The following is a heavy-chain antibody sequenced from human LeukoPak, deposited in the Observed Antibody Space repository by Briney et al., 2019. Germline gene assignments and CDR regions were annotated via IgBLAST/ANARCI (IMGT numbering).Heavy chain of an antibody. V-gene: IGHV4-38-2*02. D-gene: IGHD2-2*01. Sequence: SETLSLTCTVSGYSISSGYYWGWIRQPPGKGLEWIGSIWHSGSTDYDPSVKSRVTISVDTSKNHFSLKLSCVTAADTAVYYCARGFCSSTSCYKGDFDYWGQGTLVTVSS. CDR3: ARGFCSSTSCYKGDFDY. CDR2: IWHSGST. J-gene: IGHJ4*02. CDR1: GYSISSGYY.